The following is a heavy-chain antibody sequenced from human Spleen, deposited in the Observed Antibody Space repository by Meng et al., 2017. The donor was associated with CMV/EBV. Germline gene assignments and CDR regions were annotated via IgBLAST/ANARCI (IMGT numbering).Heavy chain of an antibody. D-gene: IGHD6-19*01. CDR3: ARDLSPVAGTDHFDY. Sequence: GGSLRLSCAASRFTFSRCNMHWVRQAPGKGLEWVSVISYDGSNKYYADSVKGRFTISRDNSKNTLYLQMNSLRAEDTAVYYCARDLSPVAGTDHFDYWGQGTLVTVSS. V-gene: IGHV3-30*03. CDR1: RFTFSRCN. J-gene: IGHJ4*02. CDR2: ISYDGSNK.